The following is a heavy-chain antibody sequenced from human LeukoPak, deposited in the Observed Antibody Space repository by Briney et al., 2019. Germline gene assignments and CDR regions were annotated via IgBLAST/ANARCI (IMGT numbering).Heavy chain of an antibody. D-gene: IGHD1-26*01. V-gene: IGHV4-4*07. CDR1: GGSISSYY. CDR3: ARDRGVGGSYRYYYYMDV. CDR2: IYTSGST. J-gene: IGHJ6*03. Sequence: PSETLSLTCTVSGGSISSYYWSWIRQPAGKGLEWIGRIYTSGSTNYNPSLKSRVTISVDTSKNQFSLKLSSVTAADTAVYYCARDRGVGGSYRYYYYMDVWGKGTTVTVSS.